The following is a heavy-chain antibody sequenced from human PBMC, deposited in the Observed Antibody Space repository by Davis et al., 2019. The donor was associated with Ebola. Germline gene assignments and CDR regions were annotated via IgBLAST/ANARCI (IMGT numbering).Heavy chain of an antibody. D-gene: IGHD1-7*01. Sequence: ASVKVSCKASGYTFTSYYMHWVRQAPGQGLEWMGIINPSGGSTSYAQKFQGRVTMTRDTSTSTVYMELSSLRSEDTAVYYCARDLELRSYYYGMDVWGQGTTVTVPS. CDR3: ARDLELRSYYYGMDV. V-gene: IGHV1-46*03. CDR2: INPSGGST. CDR1: GYTFTSYY. J-gene: IGHJ6*02.